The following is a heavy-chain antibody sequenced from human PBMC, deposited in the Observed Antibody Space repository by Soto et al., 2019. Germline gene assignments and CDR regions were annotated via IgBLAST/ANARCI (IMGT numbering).Heavy chain of an antibody. D-gene: IGHD2-2*01. CDR1: GFTFRSYG. J-gene: IGHJ6*02. V-gene: IGHV3-33*01. Sequence: QMQLVESGGGVVQPGRSLRLSCAASGFTFRSYGIHWVRQAPGKGLKWVALIWFDGSKKYYVDSVKGRFAVSRDNSKNTLYLQMNSLRVEDTAVYYCARDRLVPCGYGMDVWGQGTTVTVSS. CDR2: IWFDGSKK. CDR3: ARDRLVPCGYGMDV.